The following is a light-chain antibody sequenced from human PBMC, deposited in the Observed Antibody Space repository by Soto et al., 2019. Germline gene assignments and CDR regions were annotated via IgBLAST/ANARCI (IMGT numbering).Light chain of an antibody. CDR2: SAS. Sequence: EIVMTQSPATLSVSPGERVTLSCRASQSLSSDLAWYQQSPGQAPRLLIYSASTRATGISARFTGSGSGTEFTLTISSLQSEDFAIYYCQQYNNWPLTFGGGTKVEIK. J-gene: IGKJ4*01. V-gene: IGKV3-15*01. CDR1: QSLSSD. CDR3: QQYNNWPLT.